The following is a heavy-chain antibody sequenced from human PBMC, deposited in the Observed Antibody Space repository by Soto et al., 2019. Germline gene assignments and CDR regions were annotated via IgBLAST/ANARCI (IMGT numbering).Heavy chain of an antibody. D-gene: IGHD6-19*01. J-gene: IGHJ4*02. CDR2: ISGDSGST. Sequence: GGSLRLSCAASGFTFSNYAMSWVRQAPGKGLEWVSVISGDSGSTFYADSVKGRFTISRDNSKNTVYLQLNSLRAEDTAVYYCSKGIAVAGTLTHDYWGQGTLVTVSS. V-gene: IGHV3-23*01. CDR1: GFTFSNYA. CDR3: SKGIAVAGTLTHDY.